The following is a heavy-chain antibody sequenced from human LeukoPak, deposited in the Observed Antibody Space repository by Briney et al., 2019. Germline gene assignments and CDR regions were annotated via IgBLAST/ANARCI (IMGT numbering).Heavy chain of an antibody. CDR3: ARGGVPAAIGTVTTFSPGDY. V-gene: IGHV4-34*01. CDR2: INHSGST. D-gene: IGHD2-2*01. CDR1: GGSFSGYY. J-gene: IGHJ4*02. Sequence: SETLSLTCAVYGGSFSGYYWSWIRQPPGKGLEWIGEINHSGSTNYNPSLKSRVTISVDTSKNQFSLKLSSVTAADTAVYYCARGGVPAAIGTVTTFSPGDYWGQGTLVTVSS.